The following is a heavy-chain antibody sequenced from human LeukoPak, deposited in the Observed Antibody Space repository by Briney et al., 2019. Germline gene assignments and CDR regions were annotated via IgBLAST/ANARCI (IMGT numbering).Heavy chain of an antibody. V-gene: IGHV1-2*02. J-gene: IGHJ3*02. D-gene: IGHD4-23*01. Sequence: GASVKVSCKASGYTFTGYYMHWVRQAPGQGLEWMGWINPNSGGTNYAQKFKGRVTMTRDTSISTAYMELSRLRSDDTAVYYCATTLGPTTVAPGGAFDIWGQGTMVTVSS. CDR3: ATTLGPTTVAPGGAFDI. CDR1: GYTFTGYY. CDR2: INPNSGGT.